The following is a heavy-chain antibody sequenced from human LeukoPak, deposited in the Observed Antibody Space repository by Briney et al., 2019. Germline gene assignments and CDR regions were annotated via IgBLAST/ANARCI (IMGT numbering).Heavy chain of an antibody. V-gene: IGHV1-24*01. CDR2: FDPEDGET. Sequence: ASVKVSCKVSGYTLTELSIHWVRQAPGKGLEWMGGFDPEDGETIYAQKFQGRVTMTEDTSTDTAYMELSSLRSEDTAVYYCATFHRDYYDSSGYYWFDYWGQGTLVTVSS. D-gene: IGHD3-22*01. CDR3: ATFHRDYYDSSGYYWFDY. J-gene: IGHJ4*02. CDR1: GYTLTELS.